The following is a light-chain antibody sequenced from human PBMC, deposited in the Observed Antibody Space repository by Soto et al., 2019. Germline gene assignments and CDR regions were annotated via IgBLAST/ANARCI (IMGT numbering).Light chain of an antibody. J-gene: IGLJ2*01. CDR3: SSYTSSSSVI. Sequence: QSALTQPRSVSGSPGQSVTISCTGTSSDVGGYNYVSWYQQHPGKAPKVMIYEVSDRPSGVSNRFSGSKSGNTASLTISGLQAEDEADYFCSSYTSSSSVIFGGGTKLTVL. CDR1: SSDVGGYNY. V-gene: IGLV2-14*01. CDR2: EVS.